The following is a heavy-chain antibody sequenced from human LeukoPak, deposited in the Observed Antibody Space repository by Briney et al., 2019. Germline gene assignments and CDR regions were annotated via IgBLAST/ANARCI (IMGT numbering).Heavy chain of an antibody. V-gene: IGHV4-61*02. CDR2: ISSSGST. D-gene: IGHD2-21*02. CDR3: ASGYCGGACQLGGVDV. J-gene: IGHJ3*01. Sequence: PSQTLSLTCTVSGDSISSGDYYWRWIRQPAGKGLEWIVRISSSGSTNYNPSLKSRVTISLDTSGNQFSLKLSSVTAADTAVYYCASGYCGGACQLGGVDVWGQGTMVTVSS. CDR1: GDSISSGDYY.